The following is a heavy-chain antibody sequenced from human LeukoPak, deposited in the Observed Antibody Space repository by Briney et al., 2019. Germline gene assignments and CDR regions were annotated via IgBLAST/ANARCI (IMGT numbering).Heavy chain of an antibody. CDR1: GFTFSSYW. CDR3: ARTRVVLKHFDY. D-gene: IGHD3-3*01. V-gene: IGHV3-7*01. CDR2: IKQDGSEK. Sequence: GGSLRLSCAASGFTFSSYWMSWVHQAPGKGLEWVANIKQDGSEKYYVDSVKGRFTISRDNAKSSLYLQMNSLRAEDTAVYYCARTRVVLKHFDYWGQGTLVTVSS. J-gene: IGHJ4*02.